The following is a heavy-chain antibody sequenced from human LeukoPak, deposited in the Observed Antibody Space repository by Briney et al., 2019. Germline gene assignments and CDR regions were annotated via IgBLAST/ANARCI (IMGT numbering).Heavy chain of an antibody. CDR3: ARGKRGYSYGNTDS. J-gene: IGHJ4*02. D-gene: IGHD5-18*01. CDR1: GFTFNSYS. CDR2: ISSTSGYI. Sequence: PGGSLRLSCTASGFTFNSYSMNWVRQAPGTGLEWVSYISSTSGYIYHADSVKGRFTISRDNAKNSLYLQMNSLRAEDTAVYFCARGKRGYSYGNTDSWGQGTLVTVSS. V-gene: IGHV3-21*05.